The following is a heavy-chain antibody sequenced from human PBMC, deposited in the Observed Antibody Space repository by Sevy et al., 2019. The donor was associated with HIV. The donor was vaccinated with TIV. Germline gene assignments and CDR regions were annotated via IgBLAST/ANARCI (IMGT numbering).Heavy chain of an antibody. CDR2: ISAYNGNT. CDR3: ARDTRRYDFWSGYPYAYYYYGMDV. D-gene: IGHD3-3*01. J-gene: IGHJ6*02. CDR1: GYTFTSYG. Sequence: ASVKVSCKASGYTFTSYGISWVRQAPGQGLEWMGWISAYNGNTNYAQKLQGRVTMTTDTSTSTAYMELRSLRSDDTAVYYCARDTRRYDFWSGYPYAYYYYGMDVWGQRTTVTVSS. V-gene: IGHV1-18*01.